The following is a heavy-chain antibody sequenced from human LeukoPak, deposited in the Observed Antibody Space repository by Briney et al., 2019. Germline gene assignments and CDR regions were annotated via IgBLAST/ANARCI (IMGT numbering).Heavy chain of an antibody. CDR3: ARRLYCSSTSCYGSFDY. Sequence: NPSETLSPTCTVSGGSIISYYWSWIRQPPGKGLEWIGYIYSSGSTNFNPSLKSRVTISVDTSKNQFSLKLSSVTAADTAVYYCARRLYCSSTSCYGSFDYWGQGTLVTVSS. CDR1: GGSIISYY. D-gene: IGHD2-2*01. V-gene: IGHV4-59*08. CDR2: IYSSGST. J-gene: IGHJ4*02.